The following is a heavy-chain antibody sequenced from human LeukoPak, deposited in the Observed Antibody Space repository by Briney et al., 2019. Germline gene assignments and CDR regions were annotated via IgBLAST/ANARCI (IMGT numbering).Heavy chain of an antibody. Sequence: SVKVSCKASGGTFSSYAISWVRQAPGQGLEWMGGIIPIFGTANYAQKFQGRVTITADGSTSTAYMELSSLRSEDTAVYYCARALVRGVIIKPTGVGMDVWGQGTTVTVSS. CDR3: ARALVRGVIIKPTGVGMDV. J-gene: IGHJ6*02. CDR2: IIPIFGTA. CDR1: GGTFSSYA. V-gene: IGHV1-69*13. D-gene: IGHD3-10*02.